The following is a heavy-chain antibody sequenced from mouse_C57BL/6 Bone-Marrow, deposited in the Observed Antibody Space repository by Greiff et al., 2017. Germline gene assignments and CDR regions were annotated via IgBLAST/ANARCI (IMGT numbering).Heavy chain of an antibody. Sequence: VQLVESGPELVKPGASVKISCKASGYAFSSSWMNWVKQRPGKGLEWIGRIYPGDGDTYYNGNFKGKATLTADKSSSTAYMQLSSLTSEDSAVYFCARSYYYGSRGSMDYWGQGTSVTVSS. V-gene: IGHV1-82*01. CDR1: GYAFSSSW. J-gene: IGHJ4*01. D-gene: IGHD1-1*01. CDR3: ARSYYYGSRGSMDY. CDR2: IYPGDGDT.